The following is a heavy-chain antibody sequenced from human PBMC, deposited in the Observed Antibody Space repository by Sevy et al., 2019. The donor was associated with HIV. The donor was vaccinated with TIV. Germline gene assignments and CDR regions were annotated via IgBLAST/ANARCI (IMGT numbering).Heavy chain of an antibody. CDR1: GFTFSSYA. D-gene: IGHD6-19*01. J-gene: IGHJ6*02. V-gene: IGHV3-30*04. CDR2: ISYDGSNK. CDR3: VRDLLAGSYSGGWYFLQDYYYYGMDV. Sequence: GGSLRLSCAASGFTFSSYAMHWVRQAPGKGLEWVAVISYDGSNKYYADSVKGRFTISRDNSKNTLYLQMNSLRAEDTAVYYCVRDLLAGSYSGGWYFLQDYYYYGMDVWGQGTTVTVSS.